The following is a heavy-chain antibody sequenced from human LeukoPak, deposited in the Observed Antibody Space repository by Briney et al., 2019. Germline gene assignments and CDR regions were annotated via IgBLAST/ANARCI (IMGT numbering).Heavy chain of an antibody. J-gene: IGHJ6*03. CDR3: ARGTATVITYYYYYMDV. D-gene: IGHD4-11*01. CDR2: IYHSGST. V-gene: IGHV4-38-2*01. Sequence: PSETLSLTCAVPGYSISSGYYWGWIRQPPGKGLEWIGSIYHSGSTYYTPSLKSRVTISVDTSKNQFSLKLSSVTAADTAVYYCARGTATVITYYYYYMDVWGKGTTVTVSS. CDR1: GYSISSGYY.